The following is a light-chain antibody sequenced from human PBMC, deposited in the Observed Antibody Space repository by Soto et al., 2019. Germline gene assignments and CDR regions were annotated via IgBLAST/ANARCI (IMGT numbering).Light chain of an antibody. V-gene: IGKV3-20*01. J-gene: IGKJ1*01. CDR1: QRVGGSY. CDR3: QHYGTAPWT. CDR2: VAS. Sequence: EIVLTQSPGTLSLSPGERATLSCRASQRVGGSYLAWYQQKPGQAPRLLIYVASSRATGIPDRFSGSGSGTDFTLTISRLEPEDFAVYNCQHYGTAPWTFGQGTKVEIK.